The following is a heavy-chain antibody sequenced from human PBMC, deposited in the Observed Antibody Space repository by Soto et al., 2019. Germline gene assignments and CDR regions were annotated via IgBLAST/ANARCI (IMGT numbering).Heavy chain of an antibody. J-gene: IGHJ5*02. CDR1: GGSFSGYY. CDR2: INHSGST. CDR3: ARGQVGATSHTSVWFDP. V-gene: IGHV4-34*01. D-gene: IGHD1-26*01. Sequence: SETLSLTCAVYGGSFSGYYWSWIRQPPGKGLEWIGEINHSGSTNYNPSLKSRVTISVDTSKNQFSLKLSSVTAADTAVYYCARGQVGATSHTSVWFDPWGQGTLVTVSS.